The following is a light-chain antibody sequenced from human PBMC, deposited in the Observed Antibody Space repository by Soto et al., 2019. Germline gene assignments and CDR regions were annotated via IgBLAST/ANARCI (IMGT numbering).Light chain of an antibody. CDR3: QQYNSWPLT. Sequence: EIVLTQSPGPLSLSPGERVTRSCRASQSVRSNSAWYQQKPGQVPRLLFYGASTRATGVPARFSGSGYETEFTLTISSLQSEDFAVYYCQQYNSWPLTFGGGTKVDIK. CDR2: GAS. V-gene: IGKV3-15*01. J-gene: IGKJ4*01. CDR1: QSVRSN.